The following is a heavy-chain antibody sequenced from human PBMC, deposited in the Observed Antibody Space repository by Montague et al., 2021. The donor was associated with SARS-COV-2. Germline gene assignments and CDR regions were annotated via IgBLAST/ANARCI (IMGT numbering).Heavy chain of an antibody. CDR2: VSASGST. CDR3: ARDVVAAPGTFDC. D-gene: IGHD6-13*01. V-gene: IGHV4-4*07. Sequence: SETLSRTCTVSGDSISYFYWSWIRQPAGKGLERIGRVSASGSTNYNPSLNSRVTMSVDTSKKQFSLRLSPVTAADTAVYYCARDVVAAPGTFDCWGQGTLVTVSS. CDR1: GDSISYFY. J-gene: IGHJ4*02.